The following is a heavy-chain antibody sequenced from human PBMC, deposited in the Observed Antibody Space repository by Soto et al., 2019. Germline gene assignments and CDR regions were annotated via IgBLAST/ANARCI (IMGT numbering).Heavy chain of an antibody. J-gene: IGHJ3*02. D-gene: IGHD2-15*01. CDR3: ARVMAGYCSGGSCPPHDAFAI. CDR2: ISYDGSNK. CDR1: GFTFSSYA. V-gene: IGHV3-30-3*01. Sequence: GSLRRSCAASGFTFSSYAMHWVRQAPVKGLEWVAVISYDGSNKYYADSVKGRFTISRDNSKNTLYLQMNSLRAEDTAVYYCARVMAGYCSGGSCPPHDAFAIWGQGTMVTVSS.